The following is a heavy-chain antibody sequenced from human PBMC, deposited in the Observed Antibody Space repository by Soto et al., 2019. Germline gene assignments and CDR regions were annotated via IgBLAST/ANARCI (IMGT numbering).Heavy chain of an antibody. CDR2: IWYDGSNK. D-gene: IGHD3-9*01. V-gene: IGHV3-33*01. CDR1: GFTFSSYG. Sequence: QVQLVESGGGVVQPGRSLRLSCAASGFTFSSYGMHWVRQAPGKGLEWEAVIWYDGSNKYYADSVKGRFTISRDNSKNTLNLQMNSLRAENMAVYYCARDTYYDILTGSRYYYGMDVWGQGTTVTVSS. J-gene: IGHJ6*02. CDR3: ARDTYYDILTGSRYYYGMDV.